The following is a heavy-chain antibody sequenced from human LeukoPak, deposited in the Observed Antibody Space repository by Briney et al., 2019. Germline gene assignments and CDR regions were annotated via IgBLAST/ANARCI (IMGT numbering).Heavy chain of an antibody. CDR3: ARRYYYDSSGYWGTNWFDP. J-gene: IGHJ5*02. D-gene: IGHD3-22*01. V-gene: IGHV5-51*01. CDR1: GYSFTSYW. Sequence: GESLQISCQGSGYSFTSYWIGWVRPMPGKGLEWMGIIYPGDSDNRYSPSFQGQVTISADKSISTAYLQWSSLKASDTAMYYCARRYYYDSSGYWGTNWFDPWGQGTLVTVSS. CDR2: IYPGDSDN.